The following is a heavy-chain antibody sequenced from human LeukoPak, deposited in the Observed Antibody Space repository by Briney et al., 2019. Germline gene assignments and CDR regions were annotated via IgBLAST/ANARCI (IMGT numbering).Heavy chain of an antibody. V-gene: IGHV3-48*03. CDR1: GLTFSSFE. Sequence: GDSLTLSCAASGLTFSSFEVKWVRHATGGGLVWVSYISNSGSIIYYAESVKRRFSISIDNAKNSLYLQMDRLRVEDAAVYYCARDESNIPVASSSFVYWGQGARVTVSS. J-gene: IGHJ4*02. CDR3: ARDESNIPVASSSFVY. D-gene: IGHD6-6*01. CDR2: ISNSGSII.